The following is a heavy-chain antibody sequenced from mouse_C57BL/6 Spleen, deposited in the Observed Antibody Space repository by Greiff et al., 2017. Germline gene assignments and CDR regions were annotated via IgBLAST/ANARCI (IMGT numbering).Heavy chain of an antibody. D-gene: IGHD2-10*01. J-gene: IGHJ3*01. CDR3: ALLPLAY. CDR2: IDPETGGT. CDR1: GYTFTDYE. Sequence: VKLMESGAELVRPGASVTLSCKASGYTFTDYEMHWVKQTPVHGLEWIGAIDPETGGTAYNQKFKGKAILTADKSSSTAYMELRSLTSEDSAVYYSALLPLAYWGQGTLVTVSA. V-gene: IGHV1-15*01.